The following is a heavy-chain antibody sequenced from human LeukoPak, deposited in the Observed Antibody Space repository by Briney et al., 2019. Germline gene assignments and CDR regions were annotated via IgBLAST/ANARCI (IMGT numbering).Heavy chain of an antibody. CDR3: ARDLPSGDRFDP. CDR2: MNPNSGNT. D-gene: IGHD3-10*01. Sequence: ASVKVSCKASGYTFTSYDINWVRQATGPGPDWMGWMNPNSGNTGYAQKFQGRVTMTRNTSISTAYMELSSLRSEDTAVYYCARDLPSGDRFDPWGQGTLVTVSS. V-gene: IGHV1-8*01. CDR1: GYTFTSYD. J-gene: IGHJ5*02.